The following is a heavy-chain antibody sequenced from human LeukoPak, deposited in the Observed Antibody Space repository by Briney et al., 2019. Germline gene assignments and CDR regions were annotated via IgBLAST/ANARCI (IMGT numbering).Heavy chain of an antibody. CDR2: IYHSGST. CDR1: GGSISSGGYS. D-gene: IGHD2-2*01. Sequence: SETLSLTCAVSGGSISSGGYSWSWIRQPPGKGLEWIGYIYHSGSTYYNPSLKSRVTISVDRSKNQFSLKLSSVTAADTAVYYCARAKNQLPRFGPWGQGTLVTVSS. V-gene: IGHV4-30-2*01. CDR3: ARAKNQLPRFGP. J-gene: IGHJ5*02.